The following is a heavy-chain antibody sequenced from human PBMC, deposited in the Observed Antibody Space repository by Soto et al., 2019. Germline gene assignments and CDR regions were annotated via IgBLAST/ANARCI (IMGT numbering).Heavy chain of an antibody. CDR1: GFALSDPV. D-gene: IGHD4-17*01. V-gene: IGHV3-11*01. Sequence: SLRLGCASCGFALSDPVVSWIRQAPGKGLEWISYISSSGSTIYYADSVKGRFTISRDNAKKSLYLQMDSLTADDTAVYYCATGGASVTTPLDYWGQGTQVTVS. J-gene: IGHJ4*02. CDR3: ATGGASVTTPLDY. CDR2: ISSSGSTI.